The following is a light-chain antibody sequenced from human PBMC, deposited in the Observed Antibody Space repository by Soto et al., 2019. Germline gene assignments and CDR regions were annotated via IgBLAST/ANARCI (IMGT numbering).Light chain of an antibody. Sequence: QYVLTQPPSVSGAPGLRVTISSTSSSSNIGAAYDVHWYQQRPGTAPKLLIFGTINRPSGFPNRFSGSKSGTSASLDITGLQAEDEGDYYCQSYDRTLSARYVFGTGTKVTVL. CDR3: QSYDRTLSARYV. J-gene: IGLJ1*01. CDR2: GTI. CDR1: SSNIGAAYD. V-gene: IGLV1-40*01.